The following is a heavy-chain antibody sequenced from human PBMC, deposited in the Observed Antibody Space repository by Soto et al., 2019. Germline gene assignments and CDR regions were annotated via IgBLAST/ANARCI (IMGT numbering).Heavy chain of an antibody. CDR1: GLIFSDVW. V-gene: IGHV3-15*01. Sequence: GALRLSCAASGLIFSDVWMTWVRQAPGKGLEWVGRIKTKPDDGTIDYAAPVRGRFTISRDDSKNTLYLQMTSLTPDDTGVYYCTTSNLGVDFWGPGTLVTVSS. J-gene: IGHJ4*02. CDR3: TTSNLGVDF. D-gene: IGHD1-1*01. CDR2: IKTKPDDGTI.